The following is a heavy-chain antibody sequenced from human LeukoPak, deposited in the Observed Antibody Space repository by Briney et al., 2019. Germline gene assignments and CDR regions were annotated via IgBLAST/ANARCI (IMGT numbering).Heavy chain of an antibody. J-gene: IGHJ6*02. CDR3: AKGSPACYNGMDV. Sequence: PGASLRLSSAASGAAFSGYGMSWVRQAPGKGLEWVSVISGSGAVTYYADSVKGRFTISRDNSKNTVYLQMNSLRAEDTAVYYCAKGSPACYNGMDVWGQGTTVTVSS. CDR2: ISGSGAVT. D-gene: IGHD2-2*02. CDR1: GAAFSGYG. V-gene: IGHV3-23*01.